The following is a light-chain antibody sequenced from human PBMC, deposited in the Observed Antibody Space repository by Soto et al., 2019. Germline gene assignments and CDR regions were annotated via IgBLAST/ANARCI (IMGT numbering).Light chain of an antibody. CDR3: QQYNNWPFT. Sequence: EIVMTQSPATLSVSPGERVTLSCRASQSVSSNLAWYQQKPGQAPRLLIYGASTRATGIPARFSGSGSGTEFTLTISSLSSEDFAVYYCQQYNNWPFTFGPGTKVDIK. CDR2: GAS. J-gene: IGKJ3*01. CDR1: QSVSSN. V-gene: IGKV3-15*01.